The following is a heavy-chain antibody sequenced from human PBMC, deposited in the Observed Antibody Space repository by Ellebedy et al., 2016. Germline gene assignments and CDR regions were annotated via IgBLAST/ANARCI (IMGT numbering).Heavy chain of an antibody. V-gene: IGHV2-5*01. CDR1: GLSLSTSGVG. CDR3: ARLLNYYDSSGYLDY. CDR2: IYWNDDK. D-gene: IGHD3-22*01. J-gene: IGHJ4*02. Sequence: SGPTLVKPTQTLTLTCTFSGLSLSTSGVGVGWIRQPPGKALEWLALIYWNDDKRCSPSLKTRLTITKATSKNQVVLTMTNMDPVDTATYYCARLLNYYDSSGYLDYWGQGTLVTVSS.